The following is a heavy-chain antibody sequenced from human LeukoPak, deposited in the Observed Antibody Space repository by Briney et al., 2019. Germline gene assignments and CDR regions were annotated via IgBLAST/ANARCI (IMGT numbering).Heavy chain of an antibody. Sequence: PGGSLRLSCSASGFTFSTYEMNWVRQAPGKGLEWVSYISRSGSTIYYADSVKGRFTISRDNAKNPLYLQVNSLRAEDTAVYYCARTHQRYYYDSSGYYYRDYYYYGMDVWGQGTTVTVSS. V-gene: IGHV3-48*03. CDR3: ARTHQRYYYDSSGYYYRDYYYYGMDV. CDR2: ISRSGSTI. CDR1: GFTFSTYE. D-gene: IGHD3-22*01. J-gene: IGHJ6*02.